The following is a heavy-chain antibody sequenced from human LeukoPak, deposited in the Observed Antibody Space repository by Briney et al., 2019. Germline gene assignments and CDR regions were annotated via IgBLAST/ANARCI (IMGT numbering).Heavy chain of an antibody. D-gene: IGHD4-17*01. CDR3: ARHVIGDHFDY. CDR2: TYYSGST. V-gene: IGHV4-59*08. J-gene: IGHJ4*02. Sequence: PSETLSLTCTVSGGSISSYYWSWIRQPPGKGLEWIGYTYYSGSTNYNPSLKSRVTTSVDTSKNQFSLKLSSVTAADTAVYYCARHVIGDHFDYWGQGTLVTVSS. CDR1: GGSISSYY.